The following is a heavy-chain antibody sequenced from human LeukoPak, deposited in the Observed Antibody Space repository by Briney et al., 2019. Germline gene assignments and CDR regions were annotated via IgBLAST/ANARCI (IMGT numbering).Heavy chain of an antibody. CDR2: IYYSGST. V-gene: IGHV4-59*06. J-gene: IGHJ1*01. D-gene: IGHD2-2*01. CDR3: ARGSTTIQH. Sequence: PSETLSLTCTVSGGSINNYYWSWIRQPAGKGLEWIGYIYYSGSTYYNPSLKSRVTMSVDTSKNQFSLKLSSVTAADTAVYYCARGSTTIQHWGQGTLVTVSS. CDR1: GGSINNYY.